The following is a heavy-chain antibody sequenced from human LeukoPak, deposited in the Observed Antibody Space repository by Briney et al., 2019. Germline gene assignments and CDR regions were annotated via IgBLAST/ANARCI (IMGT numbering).Heavy chain of an antibody. CDR1: GDGVSSDITA. J-gene: IGHJ4*02. CDR2: TYYNSRWSN. D-gene: IGHD1-1*01. Sequence: SQTLSPTCAISGDGVSSDITAWSWIRQSPSSGLEWLGRTYYNSRWSNDYAVSMESRITINPDTTRNQFSLQLKSVTPEDTAVYYCARGYMKSGFYYWGQGTLVTVSS. V-gene: IGHV6-1*01. CDR3: ARGYMKSGFYY.